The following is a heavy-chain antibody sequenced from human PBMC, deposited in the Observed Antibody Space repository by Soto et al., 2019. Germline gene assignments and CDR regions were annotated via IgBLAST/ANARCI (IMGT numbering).Heavy chain of an antibody. D-gene: IGHD1-26*01. CDR2: ISGSGGST. J-gene: IGHJ5*02. CDR3: AKAGLWSRGAAGWFDP. V-gene: IGHV3-23*01. Sequence: GGSLRLSCAASGFTFSSYAMSWVRQAPGKGLEWVSAISGSGGSTYYADSVKGRFTISRDNSKNMLYLQMNSLRAEDTAVYYCAKAGLWSRGAAGWFDPWGQGTLVTVSS. CDR1: GFTFSSYA.